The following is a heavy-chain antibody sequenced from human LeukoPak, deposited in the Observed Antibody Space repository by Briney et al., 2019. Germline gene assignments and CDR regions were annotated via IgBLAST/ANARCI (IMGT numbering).Heavy chain of an antibody. D-gene: IGHD2-2*01. J-gene: IGHJ3*02. V-gene: IGHV4-39*07. CDR3: ARGSVNYCSSTSCSGAFDI. Sequence: SETLSLTCTVSGGSITSSTYYWSWIRQPPGKGLEWIGEINHSGSTNYNPSLKSRVTISVDTSKNQFSLKLSSVTAADTAVYYCARGSVNYCSSTSCSGAFDIWGQGTMVTVSS. CDR2: INHSGST. CDR1: GGSITSSTYY.